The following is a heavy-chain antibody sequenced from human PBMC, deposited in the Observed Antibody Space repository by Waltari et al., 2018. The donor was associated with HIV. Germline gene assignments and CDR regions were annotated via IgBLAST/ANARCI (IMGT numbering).Heavy chain of an antibody. J-gene: IGHJ5*02. Sequence: EMKLLDDAGSMIQPGGSLRLSWFVADSPVSSNYFTWVRQSPTRGLEGVATSYPDGTTHYPNSVKDRFVISRDTSKNIVFLLMKYLLFDDSAKYFCTRGVRYLGPWGQGTQVTVSS. CDR1: DSPVSSNY. V-gene: IGHV3-53*05. D-gene: IGHD3-16*02. CDR2: SYPDGTT. CDR3: TRGVRYLGP.